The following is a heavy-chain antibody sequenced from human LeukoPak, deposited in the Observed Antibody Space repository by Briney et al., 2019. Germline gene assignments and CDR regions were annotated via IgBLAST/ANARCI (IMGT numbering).Heavy chain of an antibody. J-gene: IGHJ3*02. D-gene: IGHD1-1*01. V-gene: IGHV3-33*01. CDR1: GFTFSSYG. CDR3: AREDDLGAFDI. Sequence: PGGSLRLSCAASGFTFSSYGMHWVRQAPGKGLEWVAVIWYDGSNKYYADSVKGRFTISRDNSKNTLYLQMNSLRAEDTAVYYCAREDDLGAFDIWGQGTMVTVPS. CDR2: IWYDGSNK.